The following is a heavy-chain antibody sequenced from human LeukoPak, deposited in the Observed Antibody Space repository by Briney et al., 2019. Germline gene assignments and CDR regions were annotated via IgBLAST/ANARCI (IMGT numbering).Heavy chain of an antibody. CDR3: ARDNGYYGSDQ. CDR1: GFSVTTNY. Sequence: PGGSLRLSCAASGFSVTTNYTSWVRQAPGKGLEWVSVIYTGGSTYYIDSVKGRFTISRDNSKNTLYLQMDSLRVEDSAIYYCARDNGYYGSDQWGQGTWVTVSS. V-gene: IGHV3-53*01. CDR2: IYTGGST. D-gene: IGHD3-3*01. J-gene: IGHJ5*02.